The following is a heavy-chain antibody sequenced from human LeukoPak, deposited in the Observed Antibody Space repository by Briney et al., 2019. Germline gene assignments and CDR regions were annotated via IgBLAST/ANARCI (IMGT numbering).Heavy chain of an antibody. V-gene: IGHV3-30*18. CDR1: GITFSSYG. D-gene: IGHD6-19*01. CDR2: ISYDGSNK. CDR3: AKDLGGIAVAGS. Sequence: GRSLRLSCAASGITFSSYGMHWVRQAPGKGLEWVAVISYDGSNKYYADSVKGRFTISRDNSKNTLYLQMNSLRAEDTAVYYCAKDLGGIAVAGSWGQGTLVTVSS. J-gene: IGHJ5*02.